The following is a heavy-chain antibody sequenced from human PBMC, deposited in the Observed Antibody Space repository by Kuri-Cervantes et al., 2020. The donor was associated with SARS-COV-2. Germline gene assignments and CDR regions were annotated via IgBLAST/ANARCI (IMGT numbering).Heavy chain of an antibody. CDR1: GFTFSSYW. V-gene: IGHV3-74*01. D-gene: IGHD4-11*01. CDR2: LTNDGSDA. Sequence: GESLKISCVASGFTFSSYWMHWVRQAPGKGLVWVSRLTNDGSDAIFADSVKGRFTISRDNAKNMLYLYMNSLRADDTAVYYRARDPMTTRDFDYWGQGTLVTVSS. CDR3: ARDPMTTRDFDY. J-gene: IGHJ4*02.